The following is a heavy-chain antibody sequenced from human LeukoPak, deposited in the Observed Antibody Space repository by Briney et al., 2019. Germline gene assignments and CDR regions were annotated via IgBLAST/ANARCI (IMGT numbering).Heavy chain of an antibody. CDR1: GVSVSSGYY. J-gene: IGHJ4*02. D-gene: IGHD2-21*02. CDR3: ASSRDSSLDY. Sequence: SETLSLTCTVSGVSVSSGYYWSWIRQHPGKGLEYIGYMYYSGSTYYNPSLRSRVTISEDTSKNQFSLELTSVTAADTAVYFCASSRDSSLDYWGQGTLVTVSS. V-gene: IGHV4-31*03. CDR2: MYYSGST.